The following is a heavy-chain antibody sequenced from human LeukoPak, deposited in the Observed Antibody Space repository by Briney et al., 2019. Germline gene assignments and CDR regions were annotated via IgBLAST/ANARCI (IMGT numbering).Heavy chain of an antibody. CDR3: ARGRGSSWYYFDS. V-gene: IGHV4-4*07. CDR2: IYASGNT. J-gene: IGHJ4*02. CDR1: GGSISSYY. D-gene: IGHD6-13*01. Sequence: QTSETLSLTCTVSGGSISSYYWSWVRQPAGKGLEWIGRIYASGNTNYNPSLNGRVTMTVDTSKNQFSLQLSSVTAADTAVYYCARGRGSSWYYFDSWGQGTLVTVSS.